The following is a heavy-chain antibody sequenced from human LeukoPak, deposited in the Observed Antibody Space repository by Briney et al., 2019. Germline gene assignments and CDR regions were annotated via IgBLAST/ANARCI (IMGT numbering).Heavy chain of an antibody. CDR3: AKDREGQNYYYGMDV. J-gene: IGHJ6*02. V-gene: IGHV1-18*01. D-gene: IGHD1-26*01. Sequence: AASVKASCKASGYTFTSYGISWVRQAPGQGLEWMGWISAYNGNTNYAQKLQGRVTMTTDTSTSTAYMELRSLRSDDTAVYYCAKDREGQNYYYGMDVWGQGTTVTVS. CDR1: GYTFTSYG. CDR2: ISAYNGNT.